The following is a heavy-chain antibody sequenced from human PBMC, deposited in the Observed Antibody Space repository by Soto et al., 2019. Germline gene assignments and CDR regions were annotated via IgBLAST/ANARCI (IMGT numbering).Heavy chain of an antibody. J-gene: IGHJ4*02. V-gene: IGHV1-69*13. Sequence: ASVKVSCKASGGTFSSYAISWVRQAPVQGLEWMGGIVPIFGTANYAQKFQGRVTITADESTSTAYMELSSLRSEDTAVYYCARKNGDWNYVGYFDYWGQGTLVTVSS. CDR1: GGTFSSYA. CDR3: ARKNGDWNYVGYFDY. CDR2: IVPIFGTA. D-gene: IGHD1-7*01.